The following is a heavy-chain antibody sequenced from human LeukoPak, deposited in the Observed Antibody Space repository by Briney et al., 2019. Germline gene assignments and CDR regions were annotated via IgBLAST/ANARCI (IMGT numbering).Heavy chain of an antibody. D-gene: IGHD5-24*01. CDR2: IYYTGST. CDR3: ARFDRDGYNLDY. V-gene: IGHV4-59*01. Sequence: SETLSLTCTVSGGSISGYYWTWIRQPPGRGLEWIGYIYYTGSTNYNPSLKSRVTISVDTSKNQFSLNLSSVTAADTALYYCARFDRDGYNLDYWGQGTLVTVSS. CDR1: GGSISGYY. J-gene: IGHJ4*02.